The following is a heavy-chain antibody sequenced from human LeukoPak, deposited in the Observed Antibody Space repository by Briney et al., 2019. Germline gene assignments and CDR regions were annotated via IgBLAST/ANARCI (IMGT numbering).Heavy chain of an antibody. D-gene: IGHD6-19*01. CDR2: ISSSSSYI. CDR3: ARVSTYSSGWYGGAFDI. J-gene: IGHJ3*02. V-gene: IGHV3-21*01. Sequence: PGGSLRLSCAASGFTFSSYSMNWVRQAPGKGLEWVSSISSSSSYIYYADSVKGRFTISRDNAKNSLYLQMNSLRAEDTAVYYCARVSTYSSGWYGGAFDIWGQGTMVTVSS. CDR1: GFTFSSYS.